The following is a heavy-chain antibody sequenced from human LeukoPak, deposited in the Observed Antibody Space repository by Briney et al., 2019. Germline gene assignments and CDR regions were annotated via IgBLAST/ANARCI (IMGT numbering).Heavy chain of an antibody. V-gene: IGHV3-23*01. D-gene: IGHD4-17*01. J-gene: IGHJ4*02. CDR2: ISSTGGNT. Sequence: GGSLRLSCAASGFTFSSYAMSWVRQAPGKGLEWVSAISSTGGNTYHADSVKGRFTISRDNSKNTLYLQMNSLRVEDTAVYYCARRGESTNYGDYRFDSWGQGTLVIVSS. CDR3: ARRGESTNYGDYRFDS. CDR1: GFTFSSYA.